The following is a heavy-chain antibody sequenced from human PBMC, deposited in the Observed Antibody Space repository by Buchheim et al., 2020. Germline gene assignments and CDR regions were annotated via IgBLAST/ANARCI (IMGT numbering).Heavy chain of an antibody. CDR3: AKEGRFTEWYYDY. V-gene: IGHV3-30*18. CDR2: IADDGGAK. J-gene: IGHJ4*02. Sequence: QVHLVESGGGLVQPGDSLRLSCGASGFTFSNYGIHWLRKAPGKGLEWVAAIADDGGAKVYADSVKGRFTLSRDNSKHLVYLQMNSLRPDDSALYFCAKEGRFTEWYYDYWGQGTL. D-gene: IGHD3-3*01. CDR1: GFTFSNYG.